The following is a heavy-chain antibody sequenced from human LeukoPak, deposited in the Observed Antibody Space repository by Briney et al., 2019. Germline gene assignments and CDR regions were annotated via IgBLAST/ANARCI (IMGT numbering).Heavy chain of an antibody. D-gene: IGHD3-22*01. J-gene: IGHJ3*02. CDR1: GYSISSGYY. V-gene: IGHV4-38-2*02. Sequence: SETLSLTCTVSGYSISSGYYWGWIRQPPGKGLEWIGSMFHSGSTYYNPSLKSRVTMSVDTSKNQFSLRLSSVTAADTAVYYCARDLVDYYGSSGYGAFDIWGQGTMVTVSS. CDR3: ARDLVDYYGSSGYGAFDI. CDR2: MFHSGST.